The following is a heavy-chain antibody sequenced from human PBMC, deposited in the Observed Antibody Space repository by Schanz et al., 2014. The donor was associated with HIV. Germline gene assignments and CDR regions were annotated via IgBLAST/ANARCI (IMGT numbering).Heavy chain of an antibody. CDR3: ARDSGPGSY. CDR1: GFIFSDYS. V-gene: IGHV3-7*01. J-gene: IGHJ4*02. D-gene: IGHD3-10*01. CDR2: IKQDGGEK. Sequence: EVRLVESGGGLVQPGRSLRLSCAASGFIFSDYSMNWVRQAPGKGLEWVASIKQDGGEKHYVASVKGRFTISRDNVKNSLYLQMSSLRAEDTAVYYCARDSGPGSYWGQGTLVTVSS.